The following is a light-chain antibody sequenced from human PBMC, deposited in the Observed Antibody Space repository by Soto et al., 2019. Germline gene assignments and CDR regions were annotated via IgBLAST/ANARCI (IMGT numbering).Light chain of an antibody. CDR3: QQGYSRPLT. J-gene: IGKJ4*01. Sequence: DIQMTQSPSSLSASVEDRVTITCQASQSISSYLNWYQQKAGEVPKLLIYAASSLQSGVPSRFSGSGSGTDFTLTISSLQPEDFATYYCQQGYSRPLTFGGGTKVEIK. CDR2: AAS. V-gene: IGKV1-39*01. CDR1: QSISSY.